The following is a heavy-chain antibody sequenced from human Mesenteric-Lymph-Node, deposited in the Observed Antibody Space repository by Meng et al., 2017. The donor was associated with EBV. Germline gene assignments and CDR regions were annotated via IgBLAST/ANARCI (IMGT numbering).Heavy chain of an antibody. D-gene: IGHD1-26*01. Sequence: QVQMRQDGAEVEKPGASVKVSWKASGYTFTRYGISWVRQAPGQGQEGMRWNRAYNDDTEYAQKVQDRVTMTTDTSTSTVYMELRSLGSDDTAVYYCARDHGGKYYYWGQGTLVTVSS. CDR2: NRAYNDDT. CDR1: GYTFTRYG. J-gene: IGHJ4*02. CDR3: ARDHGGKYYY. V-gene: IGHV1-18*01.